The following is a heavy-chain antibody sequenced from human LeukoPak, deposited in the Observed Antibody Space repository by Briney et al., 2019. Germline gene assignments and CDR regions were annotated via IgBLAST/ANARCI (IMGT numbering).Heavy chain of an antibody. D-gene: IGHD5-12*01. J-gene: IGHJ6*02. V-gene: IGHV3-33*01. CDR2: IWYDGSNK. CDR3: ARVPGGGYEGYGMDV. CDR1: GFTFSSYG. Sequence: GGSLRLSCAASGFTFSSYGMHWVRQAPGKGLEWVAVIWYDGSNKYYADSVKGRFTISRYNSKNTLYLQMNSLRAEDTAVYYCARVPGGGYEGYGMDVWGQGTTVTVSS.